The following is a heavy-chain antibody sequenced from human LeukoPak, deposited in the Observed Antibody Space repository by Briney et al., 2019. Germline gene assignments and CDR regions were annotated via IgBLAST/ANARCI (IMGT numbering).Heavy chain of an antibody. CDR3: ARDRGYFSY. Sequence: GGSLRLSCAASGFTFSIYSMNWVRQAPGKGLEWVSYIGSSSNTIYYADSVKGRFTISRDNAKNSVYLQMSSLRDEDTAVYYCARDRGYFSYWGQGTLVTVSS. CDR2: IGSSSNTI. D-gene: IGHD2-15*01. CDR1: GFTFSIYS. J-gene: IGHJ4*02. V-gene: IGHV3-48*02.